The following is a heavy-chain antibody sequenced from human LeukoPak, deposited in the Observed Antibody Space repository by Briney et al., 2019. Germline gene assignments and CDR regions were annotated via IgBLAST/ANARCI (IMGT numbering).Heavy chain of an antibody. J-gene: IGHJ1*01. Sequence: SVKISCKASGGTFSSYAISWVRQAPGQGLEWMGGIIPIFGTANYAQKFQGRVTITADESTSTAYMELSSLRSEDTAVYYCARDSSSGYYYFGYFQHWGQGTLVTVSS. CDR1: GGTFSSYA. CDR2: IIPIFGTA. D-gene: IGHD3-22*01. V-gene: IGHV1-69*13. CDR3: ARDSSSGYYYFGYFQH.